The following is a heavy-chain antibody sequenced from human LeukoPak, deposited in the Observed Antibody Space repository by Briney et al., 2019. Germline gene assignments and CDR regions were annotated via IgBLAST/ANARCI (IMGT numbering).Heavy chain of an antibody. J-gene: IGHJ6*03. D-gene: IGHD3-22*01. CDR2: ISTSGSTT. CDR1: GFTFSDYY. Sequence: GGSLRLSCAASGFTFSDYYMSWIRQAPGKGLEWVSYISTSGSTTYYGDSVKGRFTISRDNAKNSLYLQMNNLRAEDTAVYYCARVKNGFDGNGYPYYYYYMDVWGRGTTVTVFS. CDR3: ARVKNGFDGNGYPYYYYYMDV. V-gene: IGHV3-11*04.